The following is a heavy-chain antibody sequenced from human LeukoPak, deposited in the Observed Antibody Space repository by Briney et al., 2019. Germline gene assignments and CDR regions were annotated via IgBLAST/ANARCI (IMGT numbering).Heavy chain of an antibody. Sequence: GGSLRLSCAPSGVTFSNAWMNWVRQAPGKGLEWVGRSKSKTDGGTTDYAAPVKGRFTISRDDSKNTLYLQMNSLKTEDTAVYYCTTEKDYYDSSGYYYRDYWGQGTLVTVSS. CDR2: SKSKTDGGTT. J-gene: IGHJ4*02. D-gene: IGHD3-22*01. V-gene: IGHV3-15*07. CDR1: GVTFSNAW. CDR3: TTEKDYYDSSGYYYRDY.